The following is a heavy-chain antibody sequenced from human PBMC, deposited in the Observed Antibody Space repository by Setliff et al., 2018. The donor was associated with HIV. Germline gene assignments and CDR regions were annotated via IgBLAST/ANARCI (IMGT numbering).Heavy chain of an antibody. Sequence: SVKVSCKASGGTLNNYAISWVRQAPGQGLEWVGGIIPLFGTTNYALKFQGRVTMTANESTNTAHMELSSLRSADTAMYYCATVFYYDSESFSLDYWGQGMLVTVS. CDR1: GGTLNNYA. J-gene: IGHJ4*02. CDR2: IIPLFGTT. D-gene: IGHD3-10*01. CDR3: ATVFYYDSESFSLDY. V-gene: IGHV1-69*13.